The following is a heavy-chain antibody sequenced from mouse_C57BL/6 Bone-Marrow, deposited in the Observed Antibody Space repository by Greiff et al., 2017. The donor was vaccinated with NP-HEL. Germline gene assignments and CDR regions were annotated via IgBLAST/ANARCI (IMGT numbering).Heavy chain of an antibody. Sequence: EVQRVESGGGLVKPGGSLKLSCAASGFTFSSYAMSWVRQTPEKRLEWVATISDGGSYTYYPDNVKGRFTISRDNAKNNLYLQMSHLKSEDTAMYYCARVDGYDWYFDVWGTGTTVTVSS. V-gene: IGHV5-4*01. CDR1: GFTFSSYA. CDR2: ISDGGSYT. J-gene: IGHJ1*03. D-gene: IGHD2-2*01. CDR3: ARVDGYDWYFDV.